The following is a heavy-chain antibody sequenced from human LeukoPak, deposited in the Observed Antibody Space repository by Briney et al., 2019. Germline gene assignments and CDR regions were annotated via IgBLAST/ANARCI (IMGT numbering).Heavy chain of an antibody. Sequence: GASMQISCRCSGYSFINYYIGWVRQLPGKGLEWIGVTYPGGSDTSYNPSLKGQVIFSADKSTTTVYLQWSRLQASDTAIYYCARQYSSGWFRHFDYWGQGTLITVSS. D-gene: IGHD3-22*01. V-gene: IGHV5-51*01. J-gene: IGHJ4*02. CDR1: GYSFINYY. CDR2: TYPGGSDT. CDR3: ARQYSSGWFRHFDY.